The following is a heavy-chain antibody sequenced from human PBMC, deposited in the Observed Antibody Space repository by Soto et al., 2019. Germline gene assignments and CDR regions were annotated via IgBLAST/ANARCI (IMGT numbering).Heavy chain of an antibody. CDR1: GGSISSGGYS. CDR2: IYHSGCT. Sequence: QLQLQESGSGLVKPSQTLSLTCTVSGGSISSGGYSWHWIRQSPERGLGGIGYIYHSGCTSYSPSLKSRLTILVDRSKNQSSLTLNSAAAAGTAVYYCARVPYGDYAFDHWGQGTLVTVSS. J-gene: IGHJ4*02. D-gene: IGHD4-17*01. V-gene: IGHV4-30-2*06. CDR3: ARVPYGDYAFDH.